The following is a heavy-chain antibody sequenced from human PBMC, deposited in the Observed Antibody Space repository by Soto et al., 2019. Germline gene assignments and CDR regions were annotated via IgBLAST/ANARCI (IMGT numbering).Heavy chain of an antibody. V-gene: IGHV3-66*01. CDR3: ARAPRAADY. D-gene: IGHD3-10*01. CDR1: RFTVSTKY. J-gene: IGHJ4*02. Sequence: EVQLVESGGGLVQPGGSLRLSCAASRFTVSTKYMSWVRQAPGKGMEGVSVIYSGGSTFYADSVGGRFTISRDNSKNTVNLQMNRLRAEDTAVYDCARAPRAADYWGQGTLVTVSS. CDR2: IYSGGST.